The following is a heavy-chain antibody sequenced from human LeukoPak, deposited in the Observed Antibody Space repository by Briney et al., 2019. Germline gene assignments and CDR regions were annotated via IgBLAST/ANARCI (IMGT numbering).Heavy chain of an antibody. CDR2: ISGSGGDT. Sequence: GRSLRLSCAASGFIHSTYPMIWVPQPRGRGLEGVSAISGSGGDTYYADSVKGRFTISRDNSKNTLYLQMNSLRAEDTALYYCATSSGWYPKYFDYWGQGTLVTVSS. CDR1: GFIHSTYP. J-gene: IGHJ4*02. V-gene: IGHV3-23*01. D-gene: IGHD6-19*01. CDR3: ATSSGWYPKYFDY.